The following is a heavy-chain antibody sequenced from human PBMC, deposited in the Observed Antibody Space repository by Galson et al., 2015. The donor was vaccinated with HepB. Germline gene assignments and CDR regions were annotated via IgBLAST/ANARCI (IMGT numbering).Heavy chain of an antibody. Sequence: SVKVSCKVSGYTLTELSMHWVRQAPGKGLEWMGGFDPEDGETIYAQKFQGRVTMTEDTSTDTAYMELSSLRSEDTAVYYCATLLEPSGVTTGYYYYYGMDVWGQGTTVTVSS. CDR1: GYTLTELS. D-gene: IGHD4-17*01. CDR3: ATLLEPSGVTTGYYYYYGMDV. CDR2: FDPEDGET. V-gene: IGHV1-24*01. J-gene: IGHJ6*02.